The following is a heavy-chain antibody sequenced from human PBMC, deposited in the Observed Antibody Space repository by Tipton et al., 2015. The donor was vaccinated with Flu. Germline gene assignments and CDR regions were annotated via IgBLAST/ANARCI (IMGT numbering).Heavy chain of an antibody. Sequence: TLSLTCTVSGGSISSGSYYWSWIRQPAGKGLEWIGRIYTSGSTNYNPSLKSRVTISVDTSKNQFSLKLSSVTAADTAVYYCARGVIYYDSSGPITDAFGIWGQGTMVTVSS. CDR2: IYTSGST. CDR1: GGSISSGSYY. V-gene: IGHV4-61*02. CDR3: ARGVIYYDSSGPITDAFGI. D-gene: IGHD3-22*01. J-gene: IGHJ3*02.